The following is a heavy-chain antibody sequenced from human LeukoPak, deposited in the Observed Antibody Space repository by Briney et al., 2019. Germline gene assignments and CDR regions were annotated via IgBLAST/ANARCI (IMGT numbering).Heavy chain of an antibody. CDR1: GLIFSSCW. Sequence: PGGSLRLSCTASGLIFSSCWMHRVRQAPGKGLVWVARINSEGSSTSYADSVKGRFTISRDNAKNTLYLQMNSLRAEDTAVYYCARDMGRDGGRYDVFDMWGQGTMVTASS. J-gene: IGHJ3*02. V-gene: IGHV3-74*01. CDR2: INSEGSST. D-gene: IGHD5-24*01. CDR3: ARDMGRDGGRYDVFDM.